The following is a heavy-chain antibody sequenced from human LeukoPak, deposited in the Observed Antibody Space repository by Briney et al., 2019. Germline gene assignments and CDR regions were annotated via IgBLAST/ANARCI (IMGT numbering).Heavy chain of an antibody. CDR2: FGSAGDT. Sequence: GGSLRLSCATSGFPFSAYDMHWVRQAPGKGLEWVSAFGSAGDTYYPGAVKGRFTISRDYAKNSLFLQMNNLIAGDTAVYFCVRGALPGDNWYFDLWGRGTLVTVSS. CDR1: GFPFSAYD. CDR3: VRGALPGDNWYFDL. V-gene: IGHV3-13*01. J-gene: IGHJ2*01.